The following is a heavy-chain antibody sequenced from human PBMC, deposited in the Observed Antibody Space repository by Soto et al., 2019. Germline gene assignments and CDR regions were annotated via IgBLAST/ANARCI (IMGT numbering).Heavy chain of an antibody. V-gene: IGHV4-34*01. CDR2: INHSGST. CDR3: ARGRGYSYVDY. CDR1: GGSFSGYY. J-gene: IGHJ4*02. D-gene: IGHD5-18*01. Sequence: SETMSLTCAVYGGSFSGYYWSWIRQPPGKGLEWIGEINHSGSTNYNPSLKSRVTISVDTSKNQFSLKLSSVTAADTAVYYCARGRGYSYVDYWGQGTLVTAPQ.